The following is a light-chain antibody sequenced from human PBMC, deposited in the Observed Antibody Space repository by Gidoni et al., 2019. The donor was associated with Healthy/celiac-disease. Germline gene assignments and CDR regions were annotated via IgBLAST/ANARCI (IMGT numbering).Light chain of an antibody. CDR1: SGINVGTYR. J-gene: IGLJ3*02. CDR2: YKSDSDK. CDR3: MIWHSSAWV. V-gene: IGLV5-45*03. Sequence: QAVLTQPSSLSASPGASASLTCTLRSGINVGTYRIYCYQQKPGSPPQYLLMYKSDSDKQQGSGVPSRFSGSKDASANAGILLISGLQSEDEADYYCMIWHSSAWVFGGGTKLTVL.